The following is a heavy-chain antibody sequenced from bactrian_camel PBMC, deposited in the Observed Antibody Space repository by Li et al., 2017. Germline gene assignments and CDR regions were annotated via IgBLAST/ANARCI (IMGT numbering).Heavy chain of an antibody. Sequence: HVQLVESGGGSVQAGGSLRLSCSTSGSTWSNYCMGWFRQAPGKEREGVVIMNTDDSARYVDSVKGRFTISQDNAKNTLYLQMNNLKPEDTATYICAATPQGWDWSHGSFGPGTQVTVS. CDR3: AATPQGWDWSHGS. CDR1: GSTWSNYC. V-gene: IGHV3S1*01. D-gene: IGHD3*01. J-gene: IGHJ6*01. CDR2: MNTDDSA.